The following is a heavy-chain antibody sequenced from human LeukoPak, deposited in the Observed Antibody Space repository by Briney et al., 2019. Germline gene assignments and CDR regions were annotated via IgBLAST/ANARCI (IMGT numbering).Heavy chain of an antibody. D-gene: IGHD6-13*01. V-gene: IGHV1-8*01. J-gene: IGHJ5*02. CDR3: ARGVSQLVPTTNWFDP. Sequence: EASVKVSCKASGYTFTTYDINWVRQATGQGLEWMGWMNPNSGNTGYAQKFQGRVTMTRNTSISTAYMELRSLRSEDTAVYYCARGVSQLVPTTNWFDPWGQGTLVTVSS. CDR2: MNPNSGNT. CDR1: GYTFTTYD.